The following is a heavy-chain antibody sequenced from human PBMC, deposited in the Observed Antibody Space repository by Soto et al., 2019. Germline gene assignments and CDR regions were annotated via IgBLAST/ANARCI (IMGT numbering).Heavy chain of an antibody. V-gene: IGHV4-39*07. Sequence: PSETLSLTCTVSGGSISSSSYYWGWIRQPPGKGLEWIGSIYYSGSTYYNPSLKSRVTISVDKSKNQFSLKLSSVTAADTAVYYCARGGSSWYYYYGMDVWGQGTTVTVSS. CDR2: IYYSGST. CDR3: ARGGSSWYYYYGMDV. CDR1: GGSISSSSYY. D-gene: IGHD6-13*01. J-gene: IGHJ6*02.